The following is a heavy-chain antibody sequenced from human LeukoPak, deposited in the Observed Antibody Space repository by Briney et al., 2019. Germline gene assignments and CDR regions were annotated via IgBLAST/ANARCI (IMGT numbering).Heavy chain of an antibody. V-gene: IGHV3-30*04. D-gene: IGHD2-21*02. J-gene: IGHJ6*02. CDR2: ISYDGSNK. CDR3: ARDDKVYCGGDCDSDYYYGMDV. CDR1: GFRFSTYA. Sequence: PGGSLRLSCAASGFRFSTYAMHWVRQAPGKGLGWVAVISYDGSNKYYADSVKGRFTISRDSSKNTVYLQMKSLRAEDTAVYYCARDDKVYCGGDCDSDYYYGMDVWGQGTTVTVSS.